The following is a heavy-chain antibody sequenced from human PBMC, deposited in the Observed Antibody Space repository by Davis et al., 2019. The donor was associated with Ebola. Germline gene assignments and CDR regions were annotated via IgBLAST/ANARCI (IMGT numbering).Heavy chain of an antibody. J-gene: IGHJ6*02. Sequence: AASVKVSCKASGYTFTRYGITWVRQAPGQGLEWMAWISAYNGKTNYAQKFQGRVTMTTDTSTSTAYMELRSLRSDDTAVYYCARDRYCSGGSCYSPYYYGMDVWGQGTTVTVSS. CDR1: GYTFTRYG. CDR3: ARDRYCSGGSCYSPYYYGMDV. CDR2: ISAYNGKT. V-gene: IGHV1-18*01. D-gene: IGHD2-15*01.